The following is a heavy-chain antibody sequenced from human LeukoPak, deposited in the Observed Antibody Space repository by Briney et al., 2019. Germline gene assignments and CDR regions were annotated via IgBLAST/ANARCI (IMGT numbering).Heavy chain of an antibody. D-gene: IGHD3-10*02. J-gene: IGHJ3*02. CDR3: AKDRTKITMVGDAFDI. Sequence: PGGSLRLSCAASGFTFSNAWMSWVRQAPGKGLEWVAFIRYDGSNKYYADSVKGRFTISRDNSKNTLYLQMNSLRAEDTAVYYCAKDRTKITMVGDAFDIWGQGTMVTVSS. CDR1: GFTFSNAW. CDR2: IRYDGSNK. V-gene: IGHV3-30*02.